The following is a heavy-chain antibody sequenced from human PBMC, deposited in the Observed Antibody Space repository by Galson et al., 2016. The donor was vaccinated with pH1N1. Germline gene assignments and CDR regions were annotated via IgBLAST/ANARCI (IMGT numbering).Heavy chain of an antibody. V-gene: IGHV3-30*18. J-gene: IGHJ4*02. CDR2: MSYVGNNK. D-gene: IGHD6-6*01. Sequence: SLRLSCAASGFTFSDYAMHWVRQAPGKGLEWVAIMSYVGNNKYYADSVKGRFTISRDNSKNTLDLQMNSLRAEDTAVYYCAKLTSYSTSSFASYVYSGGQGTLVTVSS. CDR3: AKLTSYSTSSFASYVYS. CDR1: GFTFSDYA.